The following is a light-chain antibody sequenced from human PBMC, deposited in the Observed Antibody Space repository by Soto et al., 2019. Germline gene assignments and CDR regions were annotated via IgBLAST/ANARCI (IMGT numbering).Light chain of an antibody. CDR1: QSVSSS. CDR2: GSS. Sequence: EIVMTHSPSTLSVSPGERATLSCRASQSVSSSLALYRQKPGQAPRLLIYGSSTRATGIPARFSGSGSGTEFTLTISSLQSEDFAVYYCQQYNNWWTFGQGTKVDIK. J-gene: IGKJ1*01. CDR3: QQYNNWWT. V-gene: IGKV3-15*01.